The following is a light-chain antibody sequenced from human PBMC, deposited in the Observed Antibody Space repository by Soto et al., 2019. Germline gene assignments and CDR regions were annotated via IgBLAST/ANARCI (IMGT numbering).Light chain of an antibody. Sequence: EIVXTXSPATXSXSXGERATLSCRASQSVSSNLAWYQQKPGQAPRLLIYGASTRATGIPARFSGSGSGTEFTLTISSLQSEDFAVYYCQQYNSWPWTFGQGTKVEIK. J-gene: IGKJ1*01. V-gene: IGKV3-15*01. CDR1: QSVSSN. CDR2: GAS. CDR3: QQYNSWPWT.